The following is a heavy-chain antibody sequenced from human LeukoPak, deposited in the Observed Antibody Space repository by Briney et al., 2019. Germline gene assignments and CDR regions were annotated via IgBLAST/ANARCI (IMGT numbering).Heavy chain of an antibody. Sequence: GGSLRLSCAASGFTFSNAWMSWVRQAPGQGLEWVGRIKSKTDGETTDYTAPVKGRFTISRDDSKNTLYLQMNSLKTEDTAVYYCTTTNWFDPWGQGTLVTVSS. CDR1: GFTFSNAW. CDR2: IKSKTDGETT. V-gene: IGHV3-15*01. J-gene: IGHJ5*02. CDR3: TTTNWFDP.